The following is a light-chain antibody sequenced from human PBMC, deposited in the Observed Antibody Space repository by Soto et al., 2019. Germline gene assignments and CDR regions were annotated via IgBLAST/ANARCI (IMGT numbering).Light chain of an antibody. CDR3: HQYANPLIT. V-gene: IGKV1-33*01. Sequence: DIQMTQSPSFLSASVGDRVSITCQAGQDSSNYLNWYQQKPGKAPNLLIYDASNLESGVPSRFSGTESGTDFTFTISSLQPEAIEPYYCHQYANPLITFGQATRLEIQ. CDR1: QDSSNY. CDR2: DAS. J-gene: IGKJ5*01.